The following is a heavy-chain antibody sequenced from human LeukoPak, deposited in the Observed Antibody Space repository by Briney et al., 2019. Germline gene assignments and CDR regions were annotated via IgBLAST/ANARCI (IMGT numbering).Heavy chain of an antibody. CDR3: ARDAPDILTGLGGGMDV. CDR1: GYTFTSYG. CDR2: ISAYNGNT. V-gene: IGHV1-18*01. J-gene: IGHJ6*04. D-gene: IGHD3-9*01. Sequence: ASVKVSCKASGYTFTSYGISWVRQAPGQGLEWMGWISAYNGNTNYAQKFQGWVTMTRDTSISTAYMELSRLRSDDTAVYYCARDAPDILTGLGGGMDVWGKGTTVTVSS.